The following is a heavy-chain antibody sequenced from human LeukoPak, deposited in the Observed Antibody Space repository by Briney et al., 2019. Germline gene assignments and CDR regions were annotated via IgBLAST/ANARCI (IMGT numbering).Heavy chain of an antibody. Sequence: PGGSLRLSCAASGFAFSTYEMNWVRQAPGKGLEWVSYISSSGSTIYYADSVRGRSTISRDNAKNSLYLQMNSLRAEDTAVYYCARRGDNSEFDYWGQGTLDTVSS. J-gene: IGHJ4*02. D-gene: IGHD4-23*01. CDR1: GFAFSTYE. CDR2: ISSSGSTI. CDR3: ARRGDNSEFDY. V-gene: IGHV3-48*03.